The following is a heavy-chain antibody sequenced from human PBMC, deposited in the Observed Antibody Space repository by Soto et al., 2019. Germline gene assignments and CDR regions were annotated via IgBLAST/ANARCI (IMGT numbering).Heavy chain of an antibody. D-gene: IGHD3-22*01. V-gene: IGHV5-51*01. J-gene: IGHJ4*02. Sequence: HGESLKISCKGSGYSFTSYWIGWVRQMPGKGLEWMGIIYPGDSDTRYSPSFQGQVTISADKSISTAYLQWSSLKASDTAMYYCAREAYYDSSGYYGPIDYWGQGTLVTVSS. CDR3: AREAYYDSSGYYGPIDY. CDR2: IYPGDSDT. CDR1: GYSFTSYW.